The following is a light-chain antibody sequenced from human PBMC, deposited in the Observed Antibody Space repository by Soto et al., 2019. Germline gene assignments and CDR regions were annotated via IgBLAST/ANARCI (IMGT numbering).Light chain of an antibody. Sequence: VLTQPASVSGSPGQSITISCTGSGRDIGAYDYVSWYQQHPGKAPKLLIYGVKNRPSGVSYRFSASKSAFTASLTISGLQAEDEAHYYCSSYTTSYFYVFGPGTKVTVL. J-gene: IGLJ1*01. CDR2: GVK. CDR1: GRDIGAYDY. CDR3: SSYTTSYFYV. V-gene: IGLV2-14*01.